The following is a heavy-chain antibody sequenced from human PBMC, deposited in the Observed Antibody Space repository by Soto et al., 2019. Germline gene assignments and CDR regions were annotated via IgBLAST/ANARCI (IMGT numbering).Heavy chain of an antibody. D-gene: IGHD4-17*01. CDR2: ISGSGGST. CDR1: GFAFRSYA. Sequence: GGSLLLSCSASGFAFRSYAMSWVRKAPGGGLEWVSAISGSGGSTYYADSVKGRFTISRDNSKNTLYLQMNSLRAEDTAVYYCAKKEPNYGDYEFYFDYWGQENLVTVSA. J-gene: IGHJ4*02. CDR3: AKKEPNYGDYEFYFDY. V-gene: IGHV3-23*01.